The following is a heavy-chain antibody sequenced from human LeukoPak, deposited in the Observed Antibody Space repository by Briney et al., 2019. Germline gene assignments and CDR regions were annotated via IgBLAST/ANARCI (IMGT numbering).Heavy chain of an antibody. CDR2: ISGSGGST. J-gene: IGHJ1*01. CDR1: GLPFSSYA. Sequence: GGPLTLPCAASGLPFSSYAMLWVRQAPGKGLEGVSDISGSGGSTFYADSVKGRYTISRDNPEHTMYLQVNSRRAEYTVVYYCANVEVVPARLGYFQHWGRGTLVTVSS. CDR3: ANVEVVPARLGYFQH. V-gene: IGHV3-23*01. D-gene: IGHD2-2*01.